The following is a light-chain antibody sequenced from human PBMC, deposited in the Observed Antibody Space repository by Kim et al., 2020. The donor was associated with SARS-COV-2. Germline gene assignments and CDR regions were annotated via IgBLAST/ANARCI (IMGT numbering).Light chain of an antibody. CDR2: AAS. V-gene: IGKV1-NL1*01. Sequence: DIQMTQSPSSLSASVGDRVTITCRASQGISNSLAWYQQKPGKAPKLLLYAASRLESGVPSRFSGSGSGTDYTLTISSLQPEDFATYHCKQYYSTPFTFGTGTKVDIK. J-gene: IGKJ3*01. CDR1: QGISNS. CDR3: KQYYSTPFT.